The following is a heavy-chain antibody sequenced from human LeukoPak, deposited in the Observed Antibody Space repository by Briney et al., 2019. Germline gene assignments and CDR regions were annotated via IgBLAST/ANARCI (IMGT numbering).Heavy chain of an antibody. V-gene: IGHV3-11*01. D-gene: IGHD4/OR15-4a*01. Sequence: GGSLRLSCAASGFTFSDYYMSWIRQAPGKGLKGVSYISSSGSTIYYADSVRGRFTISRDSSKNTLYLQMNSLRADDTAVYYCAKERGHPLPNYHMDVWGKGTTVTVSS. CDR1: GFTFSDYY. CDR3: AKERGHPLPNYHMDV. CDR2: ISSSGSTI. J-gene: IGHJ6*03.